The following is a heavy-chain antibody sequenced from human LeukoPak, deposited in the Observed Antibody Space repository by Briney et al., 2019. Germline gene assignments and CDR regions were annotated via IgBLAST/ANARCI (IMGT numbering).Heavy chain of an antibody. CDR1: GYSFTSYW. CDR3: ARHGNYYVWGVYYGRAPPLTCFAP. CDR2: IYPGDSDT. J-gene: IGHJ5*02. D-gene: IGHD3-10*01. V-gene: IGHV5-51*01. Sequence: GESLKISCKGSGYSFTSYWIGWVRQMPGKGLEWMGIIYPGDSDTRYSPSFQGQVTISADKSISTAYLQWSSLKASDTAMYYCARHGNYYVWGVYYGRAPPLTCFAPWGKGTLVTVSS.